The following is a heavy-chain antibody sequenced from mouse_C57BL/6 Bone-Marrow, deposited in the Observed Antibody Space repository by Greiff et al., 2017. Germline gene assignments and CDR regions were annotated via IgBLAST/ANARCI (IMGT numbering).Heavy chain of an antibody. CDR2: IHPNSGST. Sequence: QVQLQQPGAELVKPGASVKLSCKASGYTFTCYWMHWVKQRPGQGLEWIGIIHPNSGSTNYNEKFKSKATLTVDKSASTAYMQLSSLTSEDSAVYYCAREGGAMYYWGQGTSVTVSS. CDR3: AREGGAMYY. V-gene: IGHV1-64*01. J-gene: IGHJ4*01. CDR1: GYTFTCYW.